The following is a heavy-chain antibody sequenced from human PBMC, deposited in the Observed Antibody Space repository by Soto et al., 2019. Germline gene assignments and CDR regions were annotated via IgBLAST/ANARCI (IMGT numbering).Heavy chain of an antibody. CDR3: ARGGSRFLEWSTGADV. CDR1: GFTFSSYW. Sequence: GGSLRLSCAASGFTFSSYWMHWVRQAPGKGLVWVSRINSDGSSTSYADSVKGRFTISRDNAKNTLYLQMNSLRAEDTAVYYCARGGSRFLEWSTGADVWGQGTTVTVSS. D-gene: IGHD3-3*01. J-gene: IGHJ6*02. CDR2: INSDGSST. V-gene: IGHV3-74*01.